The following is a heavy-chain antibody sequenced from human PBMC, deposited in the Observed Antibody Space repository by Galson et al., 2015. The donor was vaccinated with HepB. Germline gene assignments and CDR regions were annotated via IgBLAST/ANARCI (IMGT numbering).Heavy chain of an antibody. D-gene: IGHD3-22*01. Sequence: SVKVSCKASGYTFTSYDINWVRQATGQGLEWMGWMNPNSGNTGYAQKSQGRVTMTRNTSISTAYMELSSLRSEDTAVYYCARGTYGTDHYDSSGYLGSYYFDYWGQGTLVTVSS. J-gene: IGHJ4*02. CDR1: GYTFTSYD. V-gene: IGHV1-8*01. CDR3: ARGTYGTDHYDSSGYLGSYYFDY. CDR2: MNPNSGNT.